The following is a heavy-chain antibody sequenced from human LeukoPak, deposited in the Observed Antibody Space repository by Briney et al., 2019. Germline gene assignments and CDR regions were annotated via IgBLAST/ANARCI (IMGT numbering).Heavy chain of an antibody. Sequence: GGSLRLSCAASGFTFTTYWMHWVRQAPGKGLVWVSHINSDGSITSYADSVKGRFTISRDNAKNTLYLQMNSLRAEDTAVYYCAKGTESQPFDYWGQGTLVTVSS. J-gene: IGHJ4*02. CDR3: AKGTESQPFDY. D-gene: IGHD1-14*01. CDR2: INSDGSIT. V-gene: IGHV3-74*01. CDR1: GFTFTTYW.